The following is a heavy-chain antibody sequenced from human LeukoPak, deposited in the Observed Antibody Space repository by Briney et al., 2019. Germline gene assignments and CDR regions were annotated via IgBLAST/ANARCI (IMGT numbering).Heavy chain of an antibody. J-gene: IGHJ6*02. Sequence: SQTLSLTCTVSGGSISSGGYYWSWIRQPPGKGLEWIGYIYHSGSTYYNPSLKSRVTISVDTSKNQFSLKLSSVTAADTAVYYCARSQQAPYYYGMDVWGQGTTVTVSS. CDR1: GGSISSGGYY. D-gene: IGHD2-2*01. CDR2: IYHSGST. CDR3: ARSQQAPYYYGMDV. V-gene: IGHV4-30-2*01.